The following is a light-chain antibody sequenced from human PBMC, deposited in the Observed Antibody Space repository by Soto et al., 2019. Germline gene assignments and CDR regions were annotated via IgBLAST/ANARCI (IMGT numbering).Light chain of an antibody. CDR1: SSNIGSNY. J-gene: IGLJ1*01. V-gene: IGLV1-47*01. CDR3: AAWDNSLSGYV. CDR2: KNN. Sequence: QSVLTQPPSASGTPGQRVTISCSGSSSNIGSNYVYWYQHLPGTAPKLLIYKNNQRPSGVPDRFSGSKSGTSASLAISGLRSEDEADYYCAAWDNSLSGYVFGTGTKLTV.